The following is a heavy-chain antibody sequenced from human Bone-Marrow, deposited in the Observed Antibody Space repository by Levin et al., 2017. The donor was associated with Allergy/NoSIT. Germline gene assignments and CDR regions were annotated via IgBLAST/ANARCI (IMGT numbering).Heavy chain of an antibody. CDR2: ITSSGDST. Sequence: GESLKISCVASGFTFRHYTMNWVRQAPGEGLEWVSCITSSGDSTYYADSVKGRFTISRDNAKNSLYLQLNRLRDEDTAMYYCARDPARGYYDSSGYSGDHWGQGTLVTVSS. J-gene: IGHJ4*02. D-gene: IGHD3-22*01. V-gene: IGHV3-48*02. CDR3: ARDPARGYYDSSGYSGDH. CDR1: GFTFRHYT.